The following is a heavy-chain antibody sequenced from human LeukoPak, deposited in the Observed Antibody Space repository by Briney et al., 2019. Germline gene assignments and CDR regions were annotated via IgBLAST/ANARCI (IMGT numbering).Heavy chain of an antibody. Sequence: GSLRLSCAASGVTFSTYGMHWVRQAPGKGLERVAVISFDGNNQYYADSVTGRFTISRDNSKNTLYLQMSGLRTEDTAVYYCALVPRYSTTWSTFDYWGQGTLVTVSS. CDR2: ISFDGNNQ. V-gene: IGHV3-30*03. CDR3: ALVPRYSTTWSTFDY. J-gene: IGHJ4*02. D-gene: IGHD6-13*01. CDR1: GVTFSTYG.